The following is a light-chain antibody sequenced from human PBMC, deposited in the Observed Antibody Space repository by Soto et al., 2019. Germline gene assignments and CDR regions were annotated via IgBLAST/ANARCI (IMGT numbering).Light chain of an antibody. CDR1: QDIGRY. CDR3: QQLYLYSS. J-gene: IGKJ5*01. V-gene: IGKV1-9*01. Sequence: DIQLTQSPSFVSASVGERVTITCRASQDIGRYLAWYQQKPGETPKLLISAASTLQSGVPSRFSGSGSGTEFTFTVSYLQPEDFATYYCQQLYLYSSFGQGTRLE. CDR2: AAS.